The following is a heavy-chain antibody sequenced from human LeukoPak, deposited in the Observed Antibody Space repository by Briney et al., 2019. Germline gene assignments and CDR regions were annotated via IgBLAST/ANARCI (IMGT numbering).Heavy chain of an antibody. Sequence: SGTLSLTCTVSGGSISTYYWSWIRQPPGKGLEWIGYIYYNGSTYYNASLKSRVTISVDTSKNQFSLKLNGVTAADTAVYYCARNKPHDPFDIWGQGTIVRVST. CDR2: IYYNGST. CDR1: GGSISTYY. D-gene: IGHD1/OR15-1a*01. CDR3: ARNKPHDPFDI. V-gene: IGHV4-59*01. J-gene: IGHJ3*02.